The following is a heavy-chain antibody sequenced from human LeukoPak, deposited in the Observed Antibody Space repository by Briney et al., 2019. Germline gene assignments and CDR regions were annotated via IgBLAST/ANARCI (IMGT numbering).Heavy chain of an antibody. J-gene: IGHJ4*02. V-gene: IGHV1-3*01. CDR1: GYTFTSYA. CDR3: ARDLRGTVAYFDY. Sequence: GASVKVSCKASGYTFTSYAMHWVRQAPGQRLEWMGWINAGNGNTKYSQKFQGRVTITRDTSASTAYMELSSLRSEDTAVYYCARDLRGTVAYFDYWGQGTLVTVSS. D-gene: IGHD4-23*01. CDR2: INAGNGNT.